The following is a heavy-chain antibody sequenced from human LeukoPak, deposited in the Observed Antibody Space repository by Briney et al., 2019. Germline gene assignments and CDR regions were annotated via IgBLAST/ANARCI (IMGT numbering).Heavy chain of an antibody. Sequence: GGSLRLSCAASGFTFSSYWMHWVRQAPGKGPVWVSRINNDGSGTTYADSVKGRFTISRDNSKNTLYLQMDSLRAEDRAVYYCARGYSSSWFSSGFDIWGQGTMVAVSS. CDR3: ARGYSSSWFSSGFDI. J-gene: IGHJ3*02. V-gene: IGHV3-74*01. CDR1: GFTFSSYW. D-gene: IGHD6-13*01. CDR2: INNDGSGT.